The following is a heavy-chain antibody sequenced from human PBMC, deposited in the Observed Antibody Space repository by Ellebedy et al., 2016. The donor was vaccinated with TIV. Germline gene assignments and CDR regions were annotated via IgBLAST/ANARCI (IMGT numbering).Heavy chain of an antibody. Sequence: AASVKVSCKASGYSFTEYGISWVRQAPGQGLEWMGWISAYTDNTNYAQHLQGRVTMTTDTSTSIVYLEVRSLRSDGTAVYFCARDREARYFDSPVGFDAWGQGTLVTVAS. CDR2: ISAYTDNT. CDR3: ARDREARYFDSPVGFDA. D-gene: IGHD3-9*01. CDR1: GYSFTEYG. J-gene: IGHJ5*02. V-gene: IGHV1-18*04.